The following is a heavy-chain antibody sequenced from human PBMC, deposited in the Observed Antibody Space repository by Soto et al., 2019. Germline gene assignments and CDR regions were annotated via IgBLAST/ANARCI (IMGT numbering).Heavy chain of an antibody. V-gene: IGHV4-39*01. J-gene: IGHJ3*01. D-gene: IGHD3-10*01. CDR2: IYYSGST. CDR1: GGSISSSSYY. Sequence: PSETLSLTCTVSGGSISSSSYYWGWIRQPPGKGLEWIGSIYYSGSTYYNPSLKSRVTISVDTSKNQFSLKLSSVTAADTAVYYCARGGSGSYYNFNRTSVWGQGTMVTVSS. CDR3: ARGGSGSYYNFNRTSV.